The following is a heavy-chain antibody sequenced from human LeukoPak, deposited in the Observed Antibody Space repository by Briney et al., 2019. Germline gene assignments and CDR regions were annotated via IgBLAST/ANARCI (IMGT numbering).Heavy chain of an antibody. CDR1: GFTFSSDS. V-gene: IGHV3-23*01. J-gene: IGHJ4*02. CDR2: ISGSGVST. D-gene: IGHD2-2*01. CDR3: AKDSFSTE. Sequence: GGSLRLSCAASGFTFSSDSMTWARQPPGKGLEWVSTISGSGVSTFYADPVKGRFTISRDNSKNTLYLRMNSLSAEDTAVYYCAKDSFSTEWGQGTLVTVSS.